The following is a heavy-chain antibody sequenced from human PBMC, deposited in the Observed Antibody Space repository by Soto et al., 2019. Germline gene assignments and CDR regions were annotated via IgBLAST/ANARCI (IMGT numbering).Heavy chain of an antibody. Sequence: VQLVQSGAEMKKPGASVKFSGKTSGYTFTSYSINWVRQAPGQGLEGMGWISVFNGNTKYAQKVQGRVTMTTDTSTSTAYMELRSLRSDATAVYYCARDGGTGGYRAAFDIWGQGTMVTVSS. V-gene: IGHV1-18*04. CDR1: GYTFTSYS. D-gene: IGHD2-8*02. CDR2: ISVFNGNT. CDR3: ARDGGTGGYRAAFDI. J-gene: IGHJ3*02.